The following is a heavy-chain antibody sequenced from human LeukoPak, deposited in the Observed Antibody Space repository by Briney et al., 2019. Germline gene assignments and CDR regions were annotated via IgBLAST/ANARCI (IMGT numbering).Heavy chain of an antibody. J-gene: IGHJ4*02. CDR3: ARHSGAGTGFVY. V-gene: IGHV4-59*08. CDR2: IYYSGST. Sequence: PSETLSLTCTVSGGSTSSYYWSWIPQPPGKGLGWIGYIYYSGSTKYNPSLKSRLTIPIDTSKNQFSLKLSSVTAADTAVYYCARHSGAGTGFVYWGQGTLVTVSS. CDR1: GGSTSSYY. D-gene: IGHD6-19*01.